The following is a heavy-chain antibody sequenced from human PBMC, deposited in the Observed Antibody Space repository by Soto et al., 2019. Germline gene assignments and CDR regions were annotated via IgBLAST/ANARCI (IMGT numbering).Heavy chain of an antibody. D-gene: IGHD3-22*01. J-gene: IGHJ4*02. V-gene: IGHV4-59*01. CDR1: GGSISSYY. CDR3: ARGGGVVVDTFDY. CDR2: IYYSGST. Sequence: ASETLSLTCTVSGGSISSYYWSWIRQPPGKGLEWIGYIYYSGSTNYNPSLKSRVTISVDTSKNQFSLKLSSVTAADTAVYYCARGGGVVVDTFDYWGQGTLVTVSS.